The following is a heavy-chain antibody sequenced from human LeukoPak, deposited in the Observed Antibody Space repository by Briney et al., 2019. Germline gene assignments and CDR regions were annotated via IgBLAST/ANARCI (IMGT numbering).Heavy chain of an antibody. J-gene: IGHJ4*02. Sequence: PSETLSLTCAASGYSISSGYYWGWIRQPPGKGLEWIGSIYHSGSTYYNPSLKSRVTISVDTSKNQFSLKLSSVTAADTAVYYCARFSGSYPFDYWGQGTLVTVSS. CDR2: IYHSGST. CDR1: GYSISSGYY. CDR3: ARFSGSYPFDY. D-gene: IGHD1-26*01. V-gene: IGHV4-38-2*01.